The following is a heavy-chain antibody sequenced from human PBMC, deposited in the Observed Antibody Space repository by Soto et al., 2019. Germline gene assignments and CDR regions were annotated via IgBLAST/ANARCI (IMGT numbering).Heavy chain of an antibody. J-gene: IGHJ4*02. Sequence: EVHLVESGGGLVQPGGSLRLSCVASGFSFSGSWMHWVRQVPGKGLMWVSRVNNDGRDTVYADSVRGRFSISRDNAENTVYLEMNSLRAEDTAVYYCVKDGASGVKTNFAYWGRGTQVTVSS. D-gene: IGHD2-15*01. V-gene: IGHV3-74*03. CDR1: GFSFSGSW. CDR3: VKDGASGVKTNFAY. CDR2: VNNDGRDT.